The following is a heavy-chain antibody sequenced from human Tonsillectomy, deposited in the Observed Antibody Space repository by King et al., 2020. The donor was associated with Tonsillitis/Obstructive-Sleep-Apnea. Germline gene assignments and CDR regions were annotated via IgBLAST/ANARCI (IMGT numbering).Heavy chain of an antibody. J-gene: IGHJ3*02. V-gene: IGHV4-59*08. Sequence: VQLQESGPGLVKPSETLSLTCTVSGGSISSYYWSWIRQPPGKGMEWIGYIYYSGSTNYNPSLKSRVTISVDTSKNQFSLKLSSVTAADTAVYYFARLRGRASWLLDAFDIWGQGTMVTVSS. CDR3: ARLRGRASWLLDAFDI. D-gene: IGHD3-22*01. CDR1: GGSISSYY. CDR2: IYYSGST.